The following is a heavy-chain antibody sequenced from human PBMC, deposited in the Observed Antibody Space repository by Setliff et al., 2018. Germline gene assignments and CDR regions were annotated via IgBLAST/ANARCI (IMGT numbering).Heavy chain of an antibody. J-gene: IGHJ2*01. CDR1: GGTFSDYY. Sequence: SETLSLTCAAYGGTFSDYYWTWIRQPPGKGLEWIGSINYYGSIFDDGTTYSTYYNPSLKSRATISIDTSKSQFSLKLSSMTAADTALYYCAGNPDFLQYSFDLWGRGTLVTVSS. CDR3: AGNPDFLQYSFDL. V-gene: IGHV4-34*08. CDR2: INYYGSIFDDGTTYST. D-gene: IGHD5-12*01.